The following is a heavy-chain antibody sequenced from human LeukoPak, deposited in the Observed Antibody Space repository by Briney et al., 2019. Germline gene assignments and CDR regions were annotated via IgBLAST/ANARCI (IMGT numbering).Heavy chain of an antibody. J-gene: IGHJ5*02. Sequence: GASVKVSCKASGYAFTTYDITWVRQAPGQRLEWMGWMTPNSGDTAYAEIFQDRVTMTSDTTTNTAYLEPRSLTSEDTAIYYCTRGALEGDFFDPWGQGTLVTVSS. V-gene: IGHV1-8*01. D-gene: IGHD1-26*01. CDR2: MTPNSGDT. CDR3: TRGALEGDFFDP. CDR1: GYAFTTYD.